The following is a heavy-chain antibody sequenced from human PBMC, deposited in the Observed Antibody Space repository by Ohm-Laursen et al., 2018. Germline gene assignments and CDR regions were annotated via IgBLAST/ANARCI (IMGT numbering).Heavy chain of an antibody. CDR1: GFTFNTYA. Sequence: SLRLSCAASGFTFNTYAMHWVRQAPGKGLEWVSAISAGGGNTYYADSVKGRFTISRDNAKNSLYLQMNSLRAEDSAVYYCARGHPTGYYFAMDVWGQGTTVTVSS. CDR2: ISAGGGNT. CDR3: ARGHPTGYYFAMDV. J-gene: IGHJ6*02. V-gene: IGHV3-21*01.